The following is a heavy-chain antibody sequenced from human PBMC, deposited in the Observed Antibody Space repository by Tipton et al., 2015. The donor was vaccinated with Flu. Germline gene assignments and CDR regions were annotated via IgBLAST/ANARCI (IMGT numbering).Heavy chain of an antibody. Sequence: QVQLVQSGAEVKKPGSSVKVSCKASGGTFKSYAISWVRQVPGQGLEWMGRVIPIFGTANYAQNFQGRVTITADESTNSAYMELRRLRSEDTAVYYCARGDSSTYYGYWGQGTLVTVSS. CDR3: ARGDSSTYYGY. CDR2: VIPIFGTA. CDR1: GGTFKSYA. D-gene: IGHD3-22*01. V-gene: IGHV1-69*18. J-gene: IGHJ4*02.